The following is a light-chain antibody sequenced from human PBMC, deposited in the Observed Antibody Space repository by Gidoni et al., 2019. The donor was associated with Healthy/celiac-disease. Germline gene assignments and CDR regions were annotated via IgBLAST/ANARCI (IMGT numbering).Light chain of an antibody. CDR2: DAS. J-gene: IGKJ3*01. V-gene: IGKV3-11*01. Sequence: EIVLTQSPATLSLSPGERATLSSRASQSVSSDLAWYQQKPGQAPRLLIYDASNRATGIPARFSGSGSGTDFTLTISSLEPEDFAVYYCQQRSNWRFTFGPGTKVDIK. CDR1: QSVSSD. CDR3: QQRSNWRFT.